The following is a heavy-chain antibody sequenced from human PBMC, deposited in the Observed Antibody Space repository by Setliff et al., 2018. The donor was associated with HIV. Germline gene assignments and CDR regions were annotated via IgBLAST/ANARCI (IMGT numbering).Heavy chain of an antibody. J-gene: IGHJ4*02. CDR3: ARSTWFGSWYYFDY. V-gene: IGHV3-74*01. CDR1: GFTFSSYW. CDR2: INSDGSST. D-gene: IGHD6-13*01. Sequence: PSETLSLSCAASGFTFSSYWMHWVRQAPGKGLVWVSRINSDGSSTSYADSVKGRFTISRDNAKNTLYLQMNSLRAEDTAVYYCARSTWFGSWYYFDYWGQGTLVTVSS.